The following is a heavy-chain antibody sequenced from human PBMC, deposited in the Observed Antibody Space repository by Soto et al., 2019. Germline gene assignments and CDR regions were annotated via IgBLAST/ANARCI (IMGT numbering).Heavy chain of an antibody. D-gene: IGHD3-16*02. CDR2: INHSGST. V-gene: IGHV4-34*01. J-gene: IGHJ3*02. CDR3: AGGRDYIWGSYRFRNRAFDI. Sequence: QVQLQQWGAGLLKPSETLSLTCAVYGGSFSGYYWSWIRQPPGKGLEWIGEINHSGSTNYNPSLKSRVTISVDTSKNQFSLKLGSVTAADTAVYYCAGGRDYIWGSYRFRNRAFDIWGQGTMVTVSS. CDR1: GGSFSGYY.